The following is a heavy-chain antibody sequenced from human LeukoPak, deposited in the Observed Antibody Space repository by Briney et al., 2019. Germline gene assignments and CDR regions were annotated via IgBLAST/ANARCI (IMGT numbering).Heavy chain of an antibody. D-gene: IGHD1-26*01. Sequence: GGSLRLSCAASGFTVSSNYMSWVRQAPGKGLEWVSVIYSGGSTYYADSVRGRFTISRDNSKNTLLLDMDGLRPEDTATYYCTKIGPVSGTIDYWGQGTLVTVSS. J-gene: IGHJ4*02. CDR2: IYSGGST. CDR3: TKIGPVSGTIDY. V-gene: IGHV3-53*05. CDR1: GFTVSSNY.